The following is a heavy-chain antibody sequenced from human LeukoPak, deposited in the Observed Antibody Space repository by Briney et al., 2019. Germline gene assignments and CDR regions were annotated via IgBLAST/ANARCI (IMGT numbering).Heavy chain of an antibody. Sequence: SETLSLTCTVSGGSISNNDYYWNWIRQPPGKGLEWIGYIYYSGNTYYNPSLKSRVTISVDTSKSQFSLKLSSVTAADTAVYYCARRVVPTSIAGHNWFDPWGQGTLVTVSS. CDR3: ARRVVPTSIAGHNWFDP. J-gene: IGHJ5*02. CDR2: IYYSGNT. V-gene: IGHV4-30-4*08. CDR1: GGSISNNDYY. D-gene: IGHD2-2*01.